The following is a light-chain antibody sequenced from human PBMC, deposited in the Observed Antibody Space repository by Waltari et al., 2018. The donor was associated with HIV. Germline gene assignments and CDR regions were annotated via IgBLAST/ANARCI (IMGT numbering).Light chain of an antibody. CDR2: STN. CDR1: SGSVSTSYY. CDR3: ALYMGSGIVV. V-gene: IGLV8-61*01. J-gene: IGLJ2*01. Sequence: PGGTVTLTCGFSSGSVSTSYYPSWYQLTPGQTPRTLIYSTNTRSSGVPDRFSGSILGIKAALTITGAQADDESVYFCALYMGSGIVVFGGGTKLTVL.